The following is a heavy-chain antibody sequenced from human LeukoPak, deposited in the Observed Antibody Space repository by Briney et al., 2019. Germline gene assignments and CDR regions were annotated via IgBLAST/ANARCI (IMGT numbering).Heavy chain of an antibody. CDR1: GFTFSSYS. Sequence: GGSLRLYCAASGFTFSSYSMHWVRQAPGKGLEWVSSISSSSSYIYYADSVRGRFTVSRDNAKNSLYLQMNSLRAEDTAVYYCARDDDYGDYDVDYWGQGTLVTVSS. CDR2: ISSSSSYI. D-gene: IGHD4-17*01. CDR3: ARDDDYGDYDVDY. J-gene: IGHJ4*02. V-gene: IGHV3-21*01.